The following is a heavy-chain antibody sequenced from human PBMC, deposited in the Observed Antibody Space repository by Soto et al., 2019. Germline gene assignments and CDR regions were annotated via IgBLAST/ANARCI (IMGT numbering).Heavy chain of an antibody. D-gene: IGHD2-21*01. CDR1: GFTFSSYA. Sequence: GGSLRLSCAASGFTFSSYAMIWVRQAPGKGLEWVSAISGSGGSTYYADSVKGRFTISRDNSKNTLYLQMNSLRAEDTAVYYCAKSLWQTYYFDYWGQGTLVTVSS. V-gene: IGHV3-23*01. CDR2: ISGSGGST. CDR3: AKSLWQTYYFDY. J-gene: IGHJ4*02.